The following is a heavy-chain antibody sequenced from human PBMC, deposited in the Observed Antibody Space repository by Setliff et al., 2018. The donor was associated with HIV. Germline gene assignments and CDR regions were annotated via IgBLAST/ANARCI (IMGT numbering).Heavy chain of an antibody. D-gene: IGHD1-26*01. CDR3: AKPLTQWGVSPYHYAFGV. CDR2: IAGTSAST. J-gene: IGHJ6*02. Sequence: PGGSLRLSCAVAGFSFSNYAMTWVRQAPGKGLEWVSAIAGTSASTYYADSVKGRFTISRDSSKSMLYLQMNSLRAEDTAIYYCAKPLTQWGVSPYHYAFGVWGQGTTVTAP. V-gene: IGHV3-23*01. CDR1: GFSFSNYA.